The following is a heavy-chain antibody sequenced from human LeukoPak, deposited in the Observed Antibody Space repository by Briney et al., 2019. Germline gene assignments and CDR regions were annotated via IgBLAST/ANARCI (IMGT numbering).Heavy chain of an antibody. CDR2: ISPDGTVT. D-gene: IGHD1-1*01. CDR1: GFALSDSW. J-gene: IGHJ1*01. V-gene: IGHV3-74*01. CDR3: ARDLGFSLDH. Sequence: GGSLRLSCVASGFALSDSWMHWVRQAPGKGLVWVSHISPDGTVTNYADFVKGRFIISRDNAKNTVFLQMNSLRAEDTSVYYCARDLGFSLDHWGQGTLVTVSS.